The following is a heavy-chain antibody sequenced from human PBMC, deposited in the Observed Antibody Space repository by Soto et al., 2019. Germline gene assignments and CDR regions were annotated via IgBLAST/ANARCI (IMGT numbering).Heavy chain of an antibody. CDR3: VKALSGGSCYCYDY. D-gene: IGHD2-15*01. J-gene: IGHJ4*02. CDR1: GGSISSYY. Sequence: SETLSLTCTVSGGSISSYYWSWIRQPPGKGLEWIGYIYYSGSTNYNPSLKSRVTISVDTSKNQFSLKLSSLRAEDTAVYYCVKALSGGSCYCYDYWGQGTLVTVSS. CDR2: IYYSGST. V-gene: IGHV4-59*01.